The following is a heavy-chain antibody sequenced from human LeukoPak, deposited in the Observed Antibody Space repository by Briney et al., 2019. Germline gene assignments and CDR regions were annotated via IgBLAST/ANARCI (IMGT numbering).Heavy chain of an antibody. CDR2: ISDSAGKT. V-gene: IGHV3-23*01. J-gene: IGHJ4*02. CDR1: GITLSNYG. CDR3: AKRGVVIRVILVGFHKEAYYFDS. Sequence: GGSLRLSCAVSGITLSNYGMSWVRQAPGKGLEWVAGISDSAGKTNYADSVKGRFTISRDSPKNTLYLQMNSLRAEDTAVYFCAKRGVVIRVILVGFHKEAYYFDSWGQGALVTVSS. D-gene: IGHD3-22*01.